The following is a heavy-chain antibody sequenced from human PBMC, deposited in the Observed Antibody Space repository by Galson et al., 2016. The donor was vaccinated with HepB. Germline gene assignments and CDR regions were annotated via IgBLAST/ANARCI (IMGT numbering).Heavy chain of an antibody. V-gene: IGHV1-46*01. CDR1: GYTFMYYS. J-gene: IGHJ4*02. CDR3: VRVAGWLHDLDC. D-gene: IGHD5-24*01. CDR2: INPIGGST. Sequence: SVKVSCKASGYTFMYYSMVWLRQAPGEGLEWMGRINPIGGSTTYARKFQDRVTMTSDSSTSTFYMELSSLTSEDTGVYYCVRVAGWLHDLDCWGQGTLVTVSS.